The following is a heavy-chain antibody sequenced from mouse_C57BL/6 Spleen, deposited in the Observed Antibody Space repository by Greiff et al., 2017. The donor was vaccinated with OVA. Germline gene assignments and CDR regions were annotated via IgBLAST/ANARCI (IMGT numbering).Heavy chain of an antibody. CDR3: TTYYDGSIAY. J-gene: IGHJ3*01. CDR1: GFTFTDYY. D-gene: IGHD1-1*01. CDR2: IDPEDGDT. V-gene: IGHV14-1*01. Sequence: VQLQQPGAELVRPGASVKLSCTASGFTFTDYYMHWVKQRPEQGLEWIGRIDPEDGDTEYAQQFKGKATMTADTSSNTAYLQLSSLTSEDTAVYYCTTYYDGSIAYWGQGTLVTVSA.